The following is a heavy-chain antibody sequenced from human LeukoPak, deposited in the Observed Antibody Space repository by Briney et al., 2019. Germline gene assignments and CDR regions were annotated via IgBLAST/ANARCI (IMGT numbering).Heavy chain of an antibody. D-gene: IGHD3-3*01. CDR2: ISYDGSNK. V-gene: IGHV3-30-3*01. CDR1: GFTFSSYA. J-gene: IGHJ4*02. CDR3: ARDRRGLRFLEWDFDY. Sequence: GGSLRLSCAASGFTFSSYAMHWVRQAPGKGLEWVAVISYDGSNKYYADSVKGRFTISRDNSKNTLYLQMNSLRAEDTAVYYCARDRRGLRFLEWDFDYWGQGTLVTVPS.